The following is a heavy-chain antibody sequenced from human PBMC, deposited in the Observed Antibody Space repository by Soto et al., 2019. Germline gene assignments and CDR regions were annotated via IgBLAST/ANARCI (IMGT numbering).Heavy chain of an antibody. CDR1: GGSISSGGYY. D-gene: IGHD6-13*01. V-gene: IGHV4-31*03. CDR2: IYYSGST. J-gene: IGHJ4*02. Sequence: SETLSLTCTVSGGSISSGGYYWSWIRQHPGKGLEWIGYIYYSGSTYYNPSLKSRVTISVDTSKNQFSLKLSSVTAADTAVYYCARGWGGGVYSSSWYYFDYWGQGTLVTVS. CDR3: ARGWGGGVYSSSWYYFDY.